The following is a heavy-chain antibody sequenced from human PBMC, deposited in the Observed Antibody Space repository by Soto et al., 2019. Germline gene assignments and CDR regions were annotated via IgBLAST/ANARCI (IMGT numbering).Heavy chain of an antibody. CDR3: ARDPSRYCTNGVCYQRFDP. CDR1: GYTFTSYA. Sequence: ASVRVSCKASGYTFTSYAMHWVRQAPGQRLEWMGWINAGNGNTKYSQKFQGRVTITRDTSASTAYMELSSLRSEDTAVYYCARDPSRYCTNGVCYQRFDPWGQGTLVTVSS. V-gene: IGHV1-3*01. J-gene: IGHJ5*02. D-gene: IGHD2-8*01. CDR2: INAGNGNT.